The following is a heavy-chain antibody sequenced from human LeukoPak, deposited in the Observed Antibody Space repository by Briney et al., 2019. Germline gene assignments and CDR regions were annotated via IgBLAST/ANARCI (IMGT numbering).Heavy chain of an antibody. D-gene: IGHD6-13*01. V-gene: IGHV3-21*01. CDR2: ISSSSSYI. J-gene: IGHJ4*02. Sequence: GGSLRLSCAASGFAFSSYSMNWVRQAPGKGLEWVSSISSSSSYIYYADSVKGRFTISRDNAKNSLYLQMNSLRAEDTAVYYCARDSQQLVSNFDYWGQGTLVTVSS. CDR1: GFAFSSYS. CDR3: ARDSQQLVSNFDY.